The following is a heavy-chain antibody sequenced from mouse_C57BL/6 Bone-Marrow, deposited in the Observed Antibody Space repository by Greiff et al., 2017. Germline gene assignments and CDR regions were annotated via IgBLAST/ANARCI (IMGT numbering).Heavy chain of an antibody. CDR1: GYTFTSYT. CDR2: INPSSGYT. J-gene: IGHJ1*03. V-gene: IGHV1-4*01. Sequence: VQLQQSGAELARPGASVKMSCKASGYTFTSYTMHWVKQRPGQGLEWIGYINPSSGYTKYNQKFKDKATLTADKSSSTAYMQLSSLTSEDSAVYYCARRLTTSTGYFDVWGTGTTVTVSS. D-gene: IGHD1-1*01. CDR3: ARRLTTSTGYFDV.